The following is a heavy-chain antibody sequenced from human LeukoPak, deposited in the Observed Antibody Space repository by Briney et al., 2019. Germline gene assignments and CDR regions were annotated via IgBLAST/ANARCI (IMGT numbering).Heavy chain of an antibody. CDR3: ARREWEVDYDY. CDR1: GYGFTSYW. Sequence: GESLKISCKVSGYGFTSYWIGWVRQMPGKGLEWLGIIYPGNSDTRYSPSFQGQVTISADKSINTAYLQWISLKASDTAIYYCARREWEVDYDYWGQGTLVTVSS. CDR2: IYPGNSDT. D-gene: IGHD1-26*01. J-gene: IGHJ4*02. V-gene: IGHV5-51*01.